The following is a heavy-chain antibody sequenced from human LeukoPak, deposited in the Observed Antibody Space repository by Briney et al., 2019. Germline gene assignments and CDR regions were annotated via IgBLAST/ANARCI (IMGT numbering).Heavy chain of an antibody. CDR3: ARGPRLYYYYYRYV. V-gene: IGHV4-34*01. CDR2: INHNGST. D-gene: IGHD3-16*01. Sequence: SETLSLTCAVYGGSFSGYYWSWIRHPPGKGLEWIGEINHNGSTNYNPSLKSRVTISVDTSKNQFSLKLSSVTAADTAVYYCARGPRLYYYYYRYVWGKGTTVTVSS. J-gene: IGHJ6*03. CDR1: GGSFSGYY.